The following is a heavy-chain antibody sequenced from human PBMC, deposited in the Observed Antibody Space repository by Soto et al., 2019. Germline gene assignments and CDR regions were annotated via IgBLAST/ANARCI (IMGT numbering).Heavy chain of an antibody. CDR2: ISSSSYI. J-gene: IGHJ4*02. Sequence: GGSLRLSCAASGFTFNSYSMNWVRQAPGKGLEWVSSISSSSYIYYADSVKGRFTISRDNAKNSLYLQMNSLRAEDTAVYYCASSDPRSIAAPFDYWGQGTLVTVS. V-gene: IGHV3-21*01. CDR3: ASSDPRSIAAPFDY. D-gene: IGHD6-6*01. CDR1: GFTFNSYS.